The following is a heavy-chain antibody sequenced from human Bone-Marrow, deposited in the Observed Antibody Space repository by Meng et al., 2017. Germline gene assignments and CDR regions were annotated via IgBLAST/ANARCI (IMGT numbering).Heavy chain of an antibody. CDR3: AREPLLWFGELSFDP. V-gene: IGHV4-61*02. CDR1: GGSISSGSYY. Sequence: QGHLQGPGPGLVKPSQPLSLTCTVSGGSISSGSYYWSWIRQPAGKGLEWIGRIYTSGSTNYNPSLKSRVTISVDTSKNQFPLKLSSVTAADTAVYYCAREPLLWFGELSFDPWGQGTLVTVSS. CDR2: IYTSGST. J-gene: IGHJ5*02. D-gene: IGHD3-10*01.